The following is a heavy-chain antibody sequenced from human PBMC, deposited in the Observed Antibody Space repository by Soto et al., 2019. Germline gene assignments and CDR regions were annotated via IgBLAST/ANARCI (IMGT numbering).Heavy chain of an antibody. Sequence: EVQLVESGGGLVQPGGSLRLSCAASGFTFSSYSMNWVRQAPGKGLEWVSYISSSSSTIYYADSVKGRFTISRDNAKNSLYLEMNSLRGEGTAVYYCARDPVPLMSHVFEVWGQGTTVTVSP. J-gene: IGHJ3*01. CDR3: ARDPVPLMSHVFEV. CDR1: GFTFSSYS. D-gene: IGHD6-6*01. CDR2: ISSSSSTI. V-gene: IGHV3-48*01.